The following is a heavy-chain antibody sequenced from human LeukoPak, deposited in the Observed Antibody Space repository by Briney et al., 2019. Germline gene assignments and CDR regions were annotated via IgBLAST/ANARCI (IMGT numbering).Heavy chain of an antibody. J-gene: IGHJ3*02. D-gene: IGHD2-15*01. CDR3: ARTVLVPWYAFDM. V-gene: IGHV4-59*10. CDR2: IYTSGST. Sequence: SETLSLTCAVYGGSFSGYYWSWIRQPAGKGLEWIGRIYTSGSTNYNPSLKSRVTMSVDTSKNQFSLKLSSVTAADTAVYYCARTVLVPWYAFDMWGQGTMVTVS. CDR1: GGSFSGYY.